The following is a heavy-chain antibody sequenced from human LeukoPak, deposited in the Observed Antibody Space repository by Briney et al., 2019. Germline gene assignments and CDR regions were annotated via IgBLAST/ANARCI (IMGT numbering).Heavy chain of an antibody. D-gene: IGHD4-11*01. CDR2: ISWNSGSI. CDR3: AKALDYGNYDIGGY. V-gene: IGHV3-9*01. CDR1: GFSFDDYA. Sequence: GGPLRLPFAASGFSFDDYAMHWVRQAPGKGLEWVPGISWNSGSICYADSVKGRFPISRDNAKNSLYLQMNSLRAEDTALYYCAKALDYGNYDIGGYWGQGTLVTVSS. J-gene: IGHJ4*02.